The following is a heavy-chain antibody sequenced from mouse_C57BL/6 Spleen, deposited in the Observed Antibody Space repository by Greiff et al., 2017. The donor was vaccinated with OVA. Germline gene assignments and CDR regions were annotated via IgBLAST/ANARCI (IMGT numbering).Heavy chain of an antibody. CDR3: ARDEDWNYYGSSYRYFDV. CDR2: FYPGSGSI. CDR1: GYTFTEYT. V-gene: IGHV1-62-2*01. D-gene: IGHD1-1*01. J-gene: IGHJ1*03. Sequence: VQLQQSGAELVKPGASVKLSCKASGYTFTEYTIHWVKQRSGQGLEWIGWFYPGSGSIKYNEKFKDKATLTADKSSSTVYMELSRLTSEDSAVYFCARDEDWNYYGSSYRYFDVWGTGTTVTVSS.